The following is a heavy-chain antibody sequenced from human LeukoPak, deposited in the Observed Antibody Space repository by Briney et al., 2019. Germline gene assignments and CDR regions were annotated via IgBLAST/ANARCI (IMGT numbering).Heavy chain of an antibody. V-gene: IGHV1-8*01. J-gene: IGHJ4*02. Sequence: ASVEVSCKASGYTFTSYDINWVRQATGQGLEWMGWMNPNSGNTGYAQKFQGRVTMTRNTSISTAYMELSSLRSEDTAVYYCARGGSYSYGLNFDYWGQGTLVTVSS. CDR2: MNPNSGNT. CDR1: GYTFTSYD. CDR3: ARGGSYSYGLNFDY. D-gene: IGHD5-18*01.